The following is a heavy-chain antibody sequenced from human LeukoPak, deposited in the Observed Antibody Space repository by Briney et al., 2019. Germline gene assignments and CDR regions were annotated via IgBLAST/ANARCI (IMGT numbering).Heavy chain of an antibody. Sequence: PSETLSLTCTVSGGSVSSGSYYWSWLRQPPGKGLEWIGYIYYSGSTNYNPSLKSRVTISVDTSKNQFSLKLSSVTAADTAVYYCARVRGYSGYDPPYYFDYGGQGTLVTVSS. CDR1: GGSVSSGSYY. D-gene: IGHD5-12*01. J-gene: IGHJ4*02. CDR3: ARVRGYSGYDPPYYFDY. CDR2: IYYSGST. V-gene: IGHV4-61*01.